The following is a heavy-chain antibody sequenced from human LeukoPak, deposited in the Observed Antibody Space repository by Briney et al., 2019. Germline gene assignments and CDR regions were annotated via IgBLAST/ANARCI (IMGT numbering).Heavy chain of an antibody. D-gene: IGHD3-22*01. Sequence: GGSLRLSCAASGFTFSSYWMSWVRQAPGKGLEWVANIKQDGSEKYYVDSVKGRFTISRDNAKNSLYLQMNSLRAEDTAVYYCARGSGYYLGHFDYWGQGTLDTVSS. CDR2: IKQDGSEK. V-gene: IGHV3-7*01. CDR1: GFTFSSYW. CDR3: ARGSGYYLGHFDY. J-gene: IGHJ4*02.